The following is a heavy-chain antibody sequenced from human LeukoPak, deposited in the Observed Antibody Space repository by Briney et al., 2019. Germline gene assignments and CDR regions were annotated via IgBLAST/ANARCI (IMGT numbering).Heavy chain of an antibody. CDR3: ANGPGVDY. CDR2: ISGSGTMT. CDR1: GFTFSTSV. J-gene: IGHJ4*02. Sequence: GGSLRLSCAASGFTFSTSVMIWVRQAPGKGLEWVSGISGSGTMTYYADSVKGRFTISRDNSKNTLYLQMNSLRVEDTAIYYRANGPGVDYWGQGTLVTVSS. V-gene: IGHV3-23*01.